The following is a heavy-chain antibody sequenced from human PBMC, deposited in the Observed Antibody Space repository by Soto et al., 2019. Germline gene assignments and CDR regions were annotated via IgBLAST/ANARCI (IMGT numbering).Heavy chain of an antibody. CDR2: ISGSSGTT. CDR1: GFTFSSYA. V-gene: IGHV3-23*01. D-gene: IGHD3-22*01. CDR3: ARDPNYYDSSGTFDY. Sequence: GGSLRLSCAASGFTFSSYAMSWVRQAPGKGLEWVSAISGSSGTTYYADSVKGRFTISRDNAKNSLYLQMNSLRDEDTAVYYCARDPNYYDSSGTFDYWGQGTLVTVSS. J-gene: IGHJ4*02.